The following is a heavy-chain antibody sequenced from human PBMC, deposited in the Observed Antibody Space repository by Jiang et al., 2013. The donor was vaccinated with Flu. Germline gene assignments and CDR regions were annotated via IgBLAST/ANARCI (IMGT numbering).Heavy chain of an antibody. V-gene: IGHV4-28*01. CDR3: ARKTGLDI. J-gene: IGHJ3*02. D-gene: IGHD3-9*01. Sequence: NPSLESRVTISVDTSKNQFFLKIMSVTAVDTALYYCARKTGLDIWGQGTMVTVSS.